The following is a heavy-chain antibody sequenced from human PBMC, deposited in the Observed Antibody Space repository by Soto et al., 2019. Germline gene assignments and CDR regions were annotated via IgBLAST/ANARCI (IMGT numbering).Heavy chain of an antibody. CDR2: ISAYNGNT. J-gene: IGHJ4*02. D-gene: IGHD5-12*01. V-gene: IGHV1-18*01. CDR3: ASSIRGYSGYEPPDY. Sequence: QVQLVQSGAEVKKPGASVKVSFKASGYTFTSYGISWVRQAPGQGLEWMGWISAYNGNTNYAQKLQGRVTMTTDTSTSTAYMELRSLRSDDTAVYYCASSIRGYSGYEPPDYWGQGTLVTVSS. CDR1: GYTFTSYG.